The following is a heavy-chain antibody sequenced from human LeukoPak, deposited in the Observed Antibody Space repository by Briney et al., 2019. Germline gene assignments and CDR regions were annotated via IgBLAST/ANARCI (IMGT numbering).Heavy chain of an antibody. D-gene: IGHD2-2*01. CDR1: GFTFSSYA. J-gene: IGHJ3*02. CDR3: ALVKEPAALYAFDI. Sequence: GGSLRLSCAASGFTFSSYAMHWVRQAPGKGLEWVAVISYDGSNKYYADSVKGRFTISRDNSKNTLYLQMNSLRAEDTAVYYCALVKEPAALYAFDIWGQETMVTVSS. CDR2: ISYDGSNK. V-gene: IGHV3-30*04.